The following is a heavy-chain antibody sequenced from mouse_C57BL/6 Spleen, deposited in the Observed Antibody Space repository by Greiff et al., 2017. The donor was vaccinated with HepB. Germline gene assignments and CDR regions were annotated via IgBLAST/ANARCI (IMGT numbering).Heavy chain of an antibody. CDR3: ARQGGKLNYFDD. V-gene: IGHV1-62-2*01. J-gene: IGHJ2*01. CDR2: FYPGSGSI. CDR1: GYTFTEYT. Sequence: VKLVESGAELVKPGASVKLSCTASGYTFTEYTIHWVKQRSGQGLEWIGWFYPGSGSIKNNEKFKDKATLTADKSSSTVYMELSRLTYEESAVYFCARQGGKLNYFDDWGQGTTLTFSS.